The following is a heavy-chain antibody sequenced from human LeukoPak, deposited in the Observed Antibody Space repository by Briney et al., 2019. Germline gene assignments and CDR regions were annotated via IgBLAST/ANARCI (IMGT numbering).Heavy chain of an antibody. J-gene: IGHJ3*02. CDR3: ARVVYYDSSGSDAFDX. V-gene: IGHV4-38-2*02. Sequence: SETLSLTCTVSGYSISSGYYWGWIRQPPGKGLEWIGSIYRSGSTYYNPSLKSRVTISVDTSKNQFSLKLSSVTAADTAVYYCARVVYYDSSGSDAFDXXXQGTMVTVSS. CDR2: IYRSGST. CDR1: GYSISSGYY. D-gene: IGHD3-22*01.